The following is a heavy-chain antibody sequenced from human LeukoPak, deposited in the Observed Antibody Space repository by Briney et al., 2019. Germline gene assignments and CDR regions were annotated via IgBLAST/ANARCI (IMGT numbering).Heavy chain of an antibody. V-gene: IGHV3-66*01. J-gene: IGHJ6*02. D-gene: IGHD4-11*01. CDR2: IYSGGST. Sequence: GGSLRLSCAASGFTVSSYYMTWVRQAPGKGLEWVSVIYSGGSTYYADSVKGRVAISRDNSKNTVFLQMNSVRAADTALYYCARSYSNHLFGMDVWGQGTTVTVS. CDR1: GFTVSSYY. CDR3: ARSYSNHLFGMDV.